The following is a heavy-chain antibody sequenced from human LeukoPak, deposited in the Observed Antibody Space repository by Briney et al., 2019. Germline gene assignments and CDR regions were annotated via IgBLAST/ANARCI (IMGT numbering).Heavy chain of an antibody. Sequence: SETLSLTCTVSGGSISSGSYYWSWIRQPAGKGLEWIGRIYTSGSTNYNPSLKSRVTISVDTSKNQFSLKLSSVTAADTAVYYCARNGGDGLGYDYWGQGTLVTVSS. CDR3: ARNGGDGLGYDY. J-gene: IGHJ4*02. CDR2: IYTSGST. D-gene: IGHD3-16*01. CDR1: GGSISSGSYY. V-gene: IGHV4-61*02.